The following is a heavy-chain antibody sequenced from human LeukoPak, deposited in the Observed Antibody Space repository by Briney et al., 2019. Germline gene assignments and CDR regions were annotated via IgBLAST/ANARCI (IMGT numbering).Heavy chain of an antibody. Sequence: TGGSLRLSCAASGFTFSSYWMSWVRQAPGKGLGWVANIKQDGSEKYYMDSVKGRFTISRDNAKNSLYLQMNSLRAEDTAVYYCTRGDLVGVTGRAYQHWGQGTLATVSS. D-gene: IGHD1-26*01. V-gene: IGHV3-7*01. CDR2: IKQDGSEK. CDR3: TRGDLVGVTGRAYQH. J-gene: IGHJ1*01. CDR1: GFTFSSYW.